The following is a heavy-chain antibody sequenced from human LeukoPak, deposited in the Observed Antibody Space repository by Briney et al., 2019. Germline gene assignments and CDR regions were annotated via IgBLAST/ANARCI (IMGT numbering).Heavy chain of an antibody. Sequence: PGGSLRLSCAASGFTFSTYWMGWVRQAPGKGLEWVAKIKPDGSEKDHVDSVKGRFTISRDNAKNSLYPQLNSLRAEDTAVYYCARSRFYFDYWGQGTLVTVSS. J-gene: IGHJ4*02. V-gene: IGHV3-7*01. CDR1: GFTFSTYW. CDR2: IKPDGSEK. CDR3: ARSRFYFDY.